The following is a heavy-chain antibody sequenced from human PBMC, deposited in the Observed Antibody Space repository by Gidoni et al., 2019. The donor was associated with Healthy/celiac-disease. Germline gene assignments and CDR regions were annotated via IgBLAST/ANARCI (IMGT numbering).Heavy chain of an antibody. V-gene: IGHV3-30*18. CDR1: GFTFSSYG. CDR3: AKGAGYCSGGSCQRYYYYGMDV. D-gene: IGHD2-15*01. J-gene: IGHJ6*02. CDR2: ISYDGSNK. Sequence: QVQLVESGGGVVQPGRSLRLSCAASGFTFSSYGIHWVRQAPGKGLEWVAVISYDGSNKYYADSVKGRFTISRDNSKNTLYLQMNSLRAEDTAVYYCAKGAGYCSGGSCQRYYYYGMDVWGQGTTVTVSS.